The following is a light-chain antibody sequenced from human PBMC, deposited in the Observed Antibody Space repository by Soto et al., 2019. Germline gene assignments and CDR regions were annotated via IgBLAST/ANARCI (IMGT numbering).Light chain of an antibody. Sequence: EIVMTQSPATLSVSPGERATLSCRASQSVSSNLAWYQQKPGQAPRLLIYGASNRATGIPARFSGSGSGKEFTLTISSLQSEDFAVYYCQQYNNWPRTFGQGTKVEIK. J-gene: IGKJ1*01. CDR2: GAS. V-gene: IGKV3-15*01. CDR1: QSVSSN. CDR3: QQYNNWPRT.